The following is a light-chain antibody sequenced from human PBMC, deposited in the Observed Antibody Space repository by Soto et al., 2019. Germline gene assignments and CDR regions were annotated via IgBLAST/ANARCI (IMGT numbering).Light chain of an antibody. CDR3: SSYTSSSTVV. Sequence: QSALTQPASVSGSPGQSITISCTGTSSDVGGYNYASWYQQHPGKAPKLMIYDVSNRPSGVSNNFSGSRSGNTASLTISGLQAEDEADYYCSSYTSSSTVVFGGGTKLTVL. CDR2: DVS. V-gene: IGLV2-14*01. CDR1: SSDVGGYNY. J-gene: IGLJ2*01.